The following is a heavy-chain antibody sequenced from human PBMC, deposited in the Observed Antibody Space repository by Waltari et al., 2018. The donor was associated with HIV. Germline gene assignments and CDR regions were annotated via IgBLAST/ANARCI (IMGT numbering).Heavy chain of an antibody. CDR1: GCSISSGGYY. CDR2: IYYSGST. V-gene: IGHV4-31*03. D-gene: IGHD1-26*01. J-gene: IGHJ6*02. Sequence: QVQLQESGPGLVKPSQTLSLTCTVPGCSISSGGYYWSWIRQPPGKGLEWMGYIYYSGSTYYNPSLKSRVTISVDTSKNQFSLKLSSVTAADTAVYYCASLGATDYYYYYGMDVWGQGTTVTVSS. CDR3: ASLGATDYYYYYGMDV.